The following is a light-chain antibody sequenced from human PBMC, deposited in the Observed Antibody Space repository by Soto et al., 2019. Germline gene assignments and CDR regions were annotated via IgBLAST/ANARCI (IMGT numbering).Light chain of an antibody. Sequence: EIVLTQSPGTLSLSPGERATLSCRASQSVSSSYLAWYQQKPGQAPRLLIYGASSRATGIPDRFSGSGSGTDFTLTISRLEPEDFAVYYCQQRLMTFGQGTKVDIK. V-gene: IGKV3-20*01. CDR2: GAS. CDR3: QQRLMT. J-gene: IGKJ1*01. CDR1: QSVSSSY.